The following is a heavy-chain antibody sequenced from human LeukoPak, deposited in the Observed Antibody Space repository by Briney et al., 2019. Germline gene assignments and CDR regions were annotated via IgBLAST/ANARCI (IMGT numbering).Heavy chain of an antibody. D-gene: IGHD3-16*02. J-gene: IGHJ4*02. CDR1: GGTFSSYA. CDR3: ARDGNSDGYRYYFDY. Sequence: SVKVSFKASGGTFSSYAISWVRQAPGQGLEWMGGIIPIFGTANYAQKFQGRVTITTDESTSTAYMELSSLRSEDTAVYYCARDGNSDGYRYYFDYWGQGTLVTVSS. V-gene: IGHV1-69*05. CDR2: IIPIFGTA.